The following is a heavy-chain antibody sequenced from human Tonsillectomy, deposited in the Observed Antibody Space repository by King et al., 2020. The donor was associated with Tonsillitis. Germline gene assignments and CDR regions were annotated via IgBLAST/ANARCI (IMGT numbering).Heavy chain of an antibody. D-gene: IGHD2-15*01. Sequence: QLVQSGGGLVQPGRSLTLSCAASGLTFGDYAMSWFRQAPGKGLEWVAFIRNKPYGETTEYAASVKGRFTISRDDSQSIAYLQMDSLKAEDTAVYYCSRGGAGGGGAFHIWGQGTMVTVSS. V-gene: IGHV3-49*03. J-gene: IGHJ3*02. CDR1: GLTFGDYA. CDR2: IRNKPYGETT. CDR3: SRGGAGGGGAFHI.